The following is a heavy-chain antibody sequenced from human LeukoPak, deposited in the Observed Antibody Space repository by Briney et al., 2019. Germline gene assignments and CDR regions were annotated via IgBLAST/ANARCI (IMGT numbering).Heavy chain of an antibody. CDR1: GSTFTGLD. CDR2: MNPNSGST. J-gene: IGHJ6*02. D-gene: IGHD2-8*02. CDR3: ATATSGAKYGMDA. V-gene: IGHV1-8*01. Sequence: ASVKVCCKAFGSTFTGLDINWVRQAAGQGLEWMGWMNPNSGSTGYTQKFQDRFTMTRNTSINTVYMELSSLRSEDTAIYYCATATSGAKYGMDAWGQGTMVTVSS.